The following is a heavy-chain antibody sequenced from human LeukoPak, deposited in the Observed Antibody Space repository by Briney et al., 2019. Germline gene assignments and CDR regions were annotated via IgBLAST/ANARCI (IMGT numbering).Heavy chain of an antibody. V-gene: IGHV3-23*05. D-gene: IGHD3-9*01. CDR3: ARGRNYFPIDY. CDR1: EFTFSSFA. CDR2: VYSSGST. J-gene: IGHJ4*02. Sequence: GGSLRLSCAASEFTFSSFAMTGVRQAPGKGLEWVSVVYSSGSTFYADSVKGRFTISRDNSRNTLYLQMNSLRAEDTAVYYCARGRNYFPIDYWGQGTLVTVSS.